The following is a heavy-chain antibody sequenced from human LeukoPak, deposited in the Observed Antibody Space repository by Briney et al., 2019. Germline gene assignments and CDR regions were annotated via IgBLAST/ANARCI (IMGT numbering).Heavy chain of an antibody. D-gene: IGHD3-22*01. Sequence: GGSLRLSCAASGFTFSRHWMTWVRQAPGKGLEWVAYIKEDGTNKNYVDSVKGRFTISRDNAKNSLYLQMNSLRAEDTAVYYCATPLDYYDSSGYHQGGDWGQGTLVTVSS. CDR2: IKEDGTNK. CDR1: GFTFSRHW. J-gene: IGHJ4*02. CDR3: ATPLDYYDSSGYHQGGD. V-gene: IGHV3-7*03.